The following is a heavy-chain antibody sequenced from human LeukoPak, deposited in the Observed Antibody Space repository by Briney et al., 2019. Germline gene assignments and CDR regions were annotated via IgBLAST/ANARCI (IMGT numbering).Heavy chain of an antibody. D-gene: IGHD5-24*01. J-gene: IGHJ4*02. CDR3: ATLEDFDY. CDR1: GFPFSSYS. V-gene: IGHV3-21*01. Sequence: GALRLSCAASGFPFSSYSMNWVRQAPGKGLEWVSSISSSSSYIYYADSVKGRFTISRDNARNSLYLQMNSLRAEDTAVYYCATLEDFDYWGQGTLVTVSS. CDR2: ISSSSSYI.